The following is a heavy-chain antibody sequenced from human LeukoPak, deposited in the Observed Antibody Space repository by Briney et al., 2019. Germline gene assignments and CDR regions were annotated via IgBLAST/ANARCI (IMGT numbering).Heavy chain of an antibody. CDR1: GFTFSTYA. Sequence: GGSPRLSCAASGFTFSTYAIHWVRQAPGKGLEWVAVISFDGVNTFYADSVKGRFTISRDNSNNTVYLQMNNLRPEDTAVFYCARGQGYESYYYMDVWGKGTTVSVSS. CDR3: ARGQGYESYYYMDV. V-gene: IGHV3-30*04. D-gene: IGHD2-2*01. J-gene: IGHJ6*03. CDR2: ISFDGVNT.